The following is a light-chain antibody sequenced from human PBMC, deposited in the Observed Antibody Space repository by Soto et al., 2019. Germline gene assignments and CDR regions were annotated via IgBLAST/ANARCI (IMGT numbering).Light chain of an antibody. CDR2: GAS. CDR3: QQYGGVPYT. J-gene: IGKJ2*01. CDR1: ESISRDY. Sequence: IVLTQSPGTLSLSPGQRATLSCGARESISRDYLAWYQQRLGQAPRLLIYGASSGATGIPDRFSGSGYGTDFTLTISRLEPEDFAIYYCQQYGGVPYTFGQGTKLDIK. V-gene: IGKV3-20*01.